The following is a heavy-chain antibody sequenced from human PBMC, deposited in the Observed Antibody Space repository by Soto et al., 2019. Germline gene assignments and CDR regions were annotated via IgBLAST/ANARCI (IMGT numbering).Heavy chain of an antibody. J-gene: IGHJ6*02. V-gene: IGHV1-2*04. Sequence: ASVKVSCKASGYTFTGYYMHWVRQPPGQGLEWMGWINPNSGGTNYAQKFQGWVTMTRDTSISTAYMELSRLRSDDTAVYYCARNDDIIGSGYYYYGMDVWGQGTTVTVSS. CDR1: GYTFTGYY. CDR2: INPNSGGT. CDR3: ARNDDIIGSGYYYYGMDV. D-gene: IGHD3-10*01.